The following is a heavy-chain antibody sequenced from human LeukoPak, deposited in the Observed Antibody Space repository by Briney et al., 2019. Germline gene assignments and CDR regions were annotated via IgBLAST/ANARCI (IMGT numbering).Heavy chain of an antibody. CDR3: ARAGIAAAGTWDY. CDR1: GFTFSSYS. V-gene: IGHV3-21*01. CDR2: ISSSSSYI. Sequence: PGGSLRLSCAASGFTFSSYSMNWVRQAPGKGLEWVSSISSSSSYIYYADSVKGRFTISRDNAKNSLYLQMNSLRAEDTAVYYCARAGIAAAGTWDYWGQGTLVTVSS. J-gene: IGHJ4*02. D-gene: IGHD6-13*01.